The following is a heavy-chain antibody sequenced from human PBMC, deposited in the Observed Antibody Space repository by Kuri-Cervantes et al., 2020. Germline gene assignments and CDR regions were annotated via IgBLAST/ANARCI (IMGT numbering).Heavy chain of an antibody. Sequence: GGSLRLSCAASGLTFSDYYMSWIRQAPGKGLEWVSYISSSGSTIYYAESVKGRFTISRDNAKNSLYLQMNSLRAEDTAVYYCAKKYGSGSNIVDYWGQGTLVTVSS. CDR1: GLTFSDYY. CDR2: ISSSGSTI. V-gene: IGHV3-11*01. D-gene: IGHD3-10*01. J-gene: IGHJ4*02. CDR3: AKKYGSGSNIVDY.